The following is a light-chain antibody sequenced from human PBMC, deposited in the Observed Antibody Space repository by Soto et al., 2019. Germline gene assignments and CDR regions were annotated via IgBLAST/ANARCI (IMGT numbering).Light chain of an antibody. CDR3: QQSYSTPWT. Sequence: DIQMNQSTYSLSASVGDRVTITCRASQSISSYLKWYQQKTAKVPKLLIYAASSLQSGVPSRFSGSGSGTDFTCTISSLQPEDCATYYLQQSYSTPWTFGQGTNVEIK. V-gene: IGKV1-39*01. J-gene: IGKJ1*01. CDR1: QSISSY. CDR2: AAS.